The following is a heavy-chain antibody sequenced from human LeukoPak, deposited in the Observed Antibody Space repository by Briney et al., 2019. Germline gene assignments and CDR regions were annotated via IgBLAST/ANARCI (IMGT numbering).Heavy chain of an antibody. D-gene: IGHD6-19*01. CDR1: GFPFSYNA. Sequence: GGSLRLSCAASGFPFSYNAMAWVRQAPGKGLEWVSGIFGSGGSTYYADAVKGRFTISRDNAKNSLYLQMNSLRAEDMALYYCAKGSGSGWYLSDAFDIWGQGTMVTVSS. CDR3: AKGSGSGWYLSDAFDI. V-gene: IGHV3-23*01. CDR2: IFGSGGST. J-gene: IGHJ3*02.